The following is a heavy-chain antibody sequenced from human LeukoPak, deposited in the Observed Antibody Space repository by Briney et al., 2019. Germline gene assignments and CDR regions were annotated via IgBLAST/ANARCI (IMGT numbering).Heavy chain of an antibody. CDR3: AKDSYEYSSSSLFGY. D-gene: IGHD6-6*01. Sequence: GGSLRLSCAASGFTFSSYAMSWVRQAPGKGLEWVSAISGSGGSTYYADSVKGRFTISRDNSKNTLYLQMNSLRAEDTAVYYCAKDSYEYSSSSLFGYWGQGTLVTVSS. V-gene: IGHV3-23*01. CDR1: GFTFSSYA. CDR2: ISGSGGST. J-gene: IGHJ4*02.